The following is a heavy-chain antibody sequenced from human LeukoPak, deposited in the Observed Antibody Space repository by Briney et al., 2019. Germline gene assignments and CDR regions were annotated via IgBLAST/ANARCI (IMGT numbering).Heavy chain of an antibody. Sequence: GGSLRLSCAASGFTFSSYGMHWVRQAPGMGLEWVAFIRSDGSNKYNADSVKGRFTISRDNSKNTLYLQMNSLRAEDTAVYYCAKTGGYSGYDRGSYFDYWGQGTLVTVSS. J-gene: IGHJ4*02. CDR2: IRSDGSNK. CDR3: AKTGGYSGYDRGSYFDY. D-gene: IGHD5-12*01. CDR1: GFTFSSYG. V-gene: IGHV3-30*02.